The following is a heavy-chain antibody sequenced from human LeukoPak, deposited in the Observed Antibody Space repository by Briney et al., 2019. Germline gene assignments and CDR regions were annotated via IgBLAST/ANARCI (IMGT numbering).Heavy chain of an antibody. CDR3: ARDPYNPYYYGMDV. J-gene: IGHJ6*02. CDR2: LRGDGGGI. V-gene: IGHV3-23*01. D-gene: IGHD1-14*01. CDR1: GFTFSNFA. Sequence: GGSLRLSCAASGFTFSNFAMSLVRPAPGKGLEWVSALRGDGGGIFYGGSVKGRFTISRDNAKNSLYLQMNSLRAEDTAVYYCARDPYNPYYYGMDVWGQGTTVTVSS.